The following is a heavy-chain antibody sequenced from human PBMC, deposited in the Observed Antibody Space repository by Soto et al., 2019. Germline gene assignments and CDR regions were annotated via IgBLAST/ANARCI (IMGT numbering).Heavy chain of an antibody. Sequence: ASVKVSCKASGYTFTSYAMHWVRQAPGQRLEWMGWINAGNGNTKYSQKFQGRVTITRDASASTAYMELSSLRSEDTTVYYCAREGSDYSNWFDPWGQGTLVTVSS. CDR1: GYTFTSYA. J-gene: IGHJ5*02. CDR3: AREGSDYSNWFDP. D-gene: IGHD1-26*01. V-gene: IGHV1-3*01. CDR2: INAGNGNT.